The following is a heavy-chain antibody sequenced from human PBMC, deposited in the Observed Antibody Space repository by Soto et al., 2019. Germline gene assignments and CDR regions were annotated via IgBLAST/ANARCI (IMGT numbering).Heavy chain of an antibody. CDR3: ARAWGRVFDY. CDR2: IYYSGST. D-gene: IGHD3-16*01. J-gene: IGHJ4*02. V-gene: IGHV4-59*01. CDR1: GGSISSYY. Sequence: QVQLQESGPGLVKPSETLSLTCTVSGGSISSYYWSWIRQPPGKGLEWIGYIYYSGSTNYNPSRKSRVTISVDTSKNQFSLKLSSVTAADTGVYYCARAWGRVFDYWGQGTLVTVSS.